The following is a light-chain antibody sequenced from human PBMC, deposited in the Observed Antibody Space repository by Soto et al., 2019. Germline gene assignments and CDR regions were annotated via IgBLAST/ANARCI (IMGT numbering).Light chain of an antibody. CDR3: QSYDSSLRGVV. V-gene: IGLV1-40*01. J-gene: IGLJ2*01. Sequence: QSVLTQPPSVSGAPGQRVTISCTGSSSNIGAGYDVHWYQQLPGTAPKLLIHGNSNRPSGVPDRFAGSKSGTSASLAITGRQAEDEADYYCQSYDSSLRGVVFGGGTKLTVL. CDR2: GNS. CDR1: SSNIGAGYD.